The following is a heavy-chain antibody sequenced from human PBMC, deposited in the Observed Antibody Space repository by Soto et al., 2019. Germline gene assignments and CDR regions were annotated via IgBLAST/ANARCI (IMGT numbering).Heavy chain of an antibody. CDR2: IYWDDDR. CDR3: AHSTIWGSYSSPFHS. CDR1: GFSLNITGMG. J-gene: IGHJ4*02. Sequence: QITLKESGPTLVKPTQTLTLTCAFSGFSLNITGMGVGWIRQPPGKALEWLALIYWDDDRRYSPSLMSRLTISRATSKAQVGLTLTNMDPVDTATYYCAHSTIWGSYSSPFHSWGQATLVTVSS. D-gene: IGHD3-16*02. V-gene: IGHV2-5*02.